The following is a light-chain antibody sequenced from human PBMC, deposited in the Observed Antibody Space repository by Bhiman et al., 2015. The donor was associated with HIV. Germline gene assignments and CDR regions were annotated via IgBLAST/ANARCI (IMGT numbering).Light chain of an antibody. Sequence: SYELIQTPSVSVSPGQTATITCSGDAVGDKYASWYQQKPGQSPVLVIYQDSKRPSGIPERFSGTNSGNTATLTISGTQAMDEADYYCQAWDSSATYWVFGGGTKLTVL. CDR1: AVGDKY. V-gene: IGLV3-1*01. CDR3: QAWDSSATYWV. CDR2: QDS. J-gene: IGLJ3*02.